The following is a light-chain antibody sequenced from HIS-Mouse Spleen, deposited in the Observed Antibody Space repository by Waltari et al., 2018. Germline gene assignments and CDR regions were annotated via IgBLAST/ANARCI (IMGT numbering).Light chain of an antibody. CDR1: SSYFGGYNY. V-gene: IGLV2-11*01. Sequence: QSALTQPRAVSGSPGQSVTIPCTGTSSYFGGYNYVSCYQQPPGKAPKLRIYDVSKRPSGVPDRFSGSKSGNTASLTISGLQAEDEADYYCCSYAGSYTWVFGGGTKLTVL. CDR2: DVS. J-gene: IGLJ3*02. CDR3: CSYAGSYTWV.